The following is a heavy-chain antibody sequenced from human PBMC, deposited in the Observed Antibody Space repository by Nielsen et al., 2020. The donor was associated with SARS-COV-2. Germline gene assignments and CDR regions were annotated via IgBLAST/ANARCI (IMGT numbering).Heavy chain of an antibody. CDR2: INHSGST. D-gene: IGHD3-22*01. V-gene: IGHV4-34*01. CDR1: GGSFSGYY. Sequence: SETLSLTCAVYGGSFSGYYWSWIRQPPGKGLEWIGEINHSGSTNYNPSLKSRVTISVDTSKNQFSLKLSSVTAADTAVYYCARGGYYDSSGYYSYYYYYYMDVWGKGTTVTVSS. J-gene: IGHJ6*03. CDR3: ARGGYYDSSGYYSYYYYYYMDV.